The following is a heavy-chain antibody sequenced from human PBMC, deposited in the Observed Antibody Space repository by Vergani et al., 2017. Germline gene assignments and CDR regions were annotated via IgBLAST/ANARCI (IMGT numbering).Heavy chain of an antibody. CDR1: GFTFRYFS. D-gene: IGHD7-27*01. Sequence: DVQLVESGGGLVQPGGSLRLSCAASGFTFRYFSMIWVRQAPGKGLEWISYISSNVCGTDYADSVKGRFTISRDNAKNSLYLQMSSLTIEDTAVYYCARGSKMGIAYWGQGTLVTVSS. CDR3: ARGSKMGIAY. CDR2: ISSNVCGT. J-gene: IGHJ4*02. V-gene: IGHV3-48*01.